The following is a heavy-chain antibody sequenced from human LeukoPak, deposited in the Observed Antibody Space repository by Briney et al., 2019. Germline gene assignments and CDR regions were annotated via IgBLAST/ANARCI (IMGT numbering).Heavy chain of an antibody. D-gene: IGHD2-2*01. CDR3: ARVVVPAVIWDKWWFDP. J-gene: IGHJ5*02. CDR2: ISYDGSNK. CDR1: GFTFSSYG. V-gene: IGHV3-30*03. Sequence: PGGSLRLSCAASGFTFSSYGMHWVRQAPGKGLEWVAVISYDGSNKYYADSVKGRFTISRDNSKNTLYLQMNSLRAEDTAVYYCARVVVPAVIWDKWWFDPWGQGTLVTVSS.